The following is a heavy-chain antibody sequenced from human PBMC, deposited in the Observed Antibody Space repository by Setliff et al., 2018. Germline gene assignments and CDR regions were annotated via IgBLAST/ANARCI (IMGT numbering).Heavy chain of an antibody. V-gene: IGHV4-39*02. CDR1: GVSIGDTYYY. Sequence: PSEPLSLTCTVSGVSIGDTYYYWAWIRQPPGKGLAWVGSVSFSGIAYFSPSLKSRVAISLDTSTNVFSLKLKSVTAADTAVYYCARLYHNGNSADFRKAPFDVWGQGMMVTVS. J-gene: IGHJ3*01. CDR2: VSFSGIA. CDR3: ARLYHNGNSADFRKAPFDV. D-gene: IGHD3-22*01.